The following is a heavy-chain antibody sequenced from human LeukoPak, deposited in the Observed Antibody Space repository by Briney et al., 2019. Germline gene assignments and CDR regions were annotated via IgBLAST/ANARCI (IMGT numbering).Heavy chain of an antibody. D-gene: IGHD3-10*01. Sequence: GGSLRLSCAASGFTFSSYWMSWVRRAPGKGLEWVANIKQDGSEKYYVDSVKGRFTISRDNAKNSLYLQMNSLRAEDTAVYYCARDWGKLWFGAPSFDYWGQGTLVTVSS. J-gene: IGHJ4*02. CDR1: GFTFSSYW. CDR2: IKQDGSEK. V-gene: IGHV3-7*03. CDR3: ARDWGKLWFGAPSFDY.